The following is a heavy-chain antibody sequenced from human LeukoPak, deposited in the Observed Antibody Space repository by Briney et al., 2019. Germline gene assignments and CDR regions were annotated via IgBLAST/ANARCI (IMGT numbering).Heavy chain of an antibody. CDR3: ARDVGVATFPYNWFDP. D-gene: IGHD5-12*01. J-gene: IGHJ5*02. Sequence: GGSLRLSCAASGFTFSSYGMHWVRQAPGKGLEWVSYISRSGSTIYYADSVKGRFTISRDNAENSLYLQMSSLRAEDTAVYYCARDVGVATFPYNWFDPWGQGTLITVSS. CDR1: GFTFSSYG. CDR2: ISRSGSTI. V-gene: IGHV3-48*01.